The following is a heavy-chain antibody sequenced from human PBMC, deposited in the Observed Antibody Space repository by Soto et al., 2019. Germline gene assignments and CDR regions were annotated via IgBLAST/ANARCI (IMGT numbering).Heavy chain of an antibody. Sequence: PGGSLRLSCAASGFTFSSYAMSWVRQAPGKGLEWVSAISGSGGSTYYADSVKGRFTISRDSAKKSLFLQMDSLRAEDTALYYCARGDDNSGYYYAFDYWGQGTPVTVSS. V-gene: IGHV3-23*01. CDR2: ISGSGGST. CDR3: ARGDDNSGYYYAFDY. D-gene: IGHD3-22*01. CDR1: GFTFSSYA. J-gene: IGHJ4*02.